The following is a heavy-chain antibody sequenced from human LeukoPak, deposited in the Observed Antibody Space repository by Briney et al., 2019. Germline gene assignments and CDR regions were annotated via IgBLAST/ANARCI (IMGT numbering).Heavy chain of an antibody. V-gene: IGHV3-33*01. Sequence: GGSLRLSCAGSGFTLGGYGMHWFRQTPGKGLEWVAVIAYDGSRAFYADPVKGRFTISRDNSKNTMSVQMDDLRAEDTAVYYWTRYNNDHFDYWGQGTLVTVSS. CDR1: GFTLGGYG. CDR3: TRYNNDHFDY. D-gene: IGHD1-14*01. J-gene: IGHJ4*02. CDR2: IAYDGSRA.